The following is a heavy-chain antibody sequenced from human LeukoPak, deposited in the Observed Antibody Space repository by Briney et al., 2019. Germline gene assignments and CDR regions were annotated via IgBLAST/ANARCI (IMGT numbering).Heavy chain of an antibody. CDR1: GYTFSSYE. Sequence: SGGSLRLSCAGSGYTFSSYEMKWVRQAPGKGLEWVSYISSSGRTVYYAVSVKGRFTISRDNAKDSLYLQMNSLRAEDTAVYYCARQIVGATGLDYWGQGTLVTVSS. D-gene: IGHD1-26*01. J-gene: IGHJ4*02. CDR3: ARQIVGATGLDY. V-gene: IGHV3-48*03. CDR2: ISSSGRTV.